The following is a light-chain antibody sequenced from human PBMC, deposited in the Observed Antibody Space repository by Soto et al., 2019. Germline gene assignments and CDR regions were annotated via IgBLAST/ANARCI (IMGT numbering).Light chain of an antibody. CDR1: QSLLHSDGKTY. CDR2: EVS. Sequence: DIVMTQTPLSLSVTPGQPASISCKSSQSLLHSDGKTYLYWYLQKPGQHPQLLIYEVSNQFSGVPDRFSGRGSETDFTLTISRVEAEDVVVYYCMQSIQLPRTFGQGTKVEIK. CDR3: MQSIQLPRT. V-gene: IGKV2D-29*01. J-gene: IGKJ1*01.